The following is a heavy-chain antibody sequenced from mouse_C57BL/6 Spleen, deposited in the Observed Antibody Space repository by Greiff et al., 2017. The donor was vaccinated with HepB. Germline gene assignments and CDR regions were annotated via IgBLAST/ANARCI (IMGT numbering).Heavy chain of an antibody. Sequence: EVQLQQSGPELVKPGASVKMSCKASGYTFTDYNMHWVKQSHGKSLEWIGYINHNNGGTSYNQKCKGKATLTVNKSSSTAYMELRSLTSADSAVYYCARETYYDYLAYWGQGTLVTVSA. CDR3: ARETYYDYLAY. V-gene: IGHV1-22*01. J-gene: IGHJ3*01. CDR1: GYTFTDYN. D-gene: IGHD2-4*01. CDR2: INHNNGGT.